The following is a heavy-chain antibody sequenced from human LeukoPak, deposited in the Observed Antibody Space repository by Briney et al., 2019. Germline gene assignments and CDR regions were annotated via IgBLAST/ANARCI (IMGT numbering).Heavy chain of an antibody. J-gene: IGHJ4*02. CDR3: ARDWYDSSGTLDY. Sequence: ASVKVSCKASGYTFTGYYMHWVRQAPGQGLEWMGWINPNSGGTNYAQKFQGRVTMTRDTSISTAYMELSRLRSDDTAVYYCARDWYDSSGTLDYWGQGTLVTVSS. V-gene: IGHV1-2*02. D-gene: IGHD3-22*01. CDR2: INPNSGGT. CDR1: GYTFTGYY.